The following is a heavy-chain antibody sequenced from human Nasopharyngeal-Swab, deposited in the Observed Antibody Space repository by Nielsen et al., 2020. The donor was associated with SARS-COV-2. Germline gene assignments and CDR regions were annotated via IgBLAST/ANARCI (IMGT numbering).Heavy chain of an antibody. Sequence: GESLKISCAASGFTFSSYAMHWVRQAPGKGLEYVSAISSNGGSTYYADSVKGRFTISRDNSKNTLYLQMGSLGAEDMAVYYCARGGYCSGGSCYSLQYFDYWGQGTLVTVSS. J-gene: IGHJ4*02. V-gene: IGHV3-64*02. CDR3: ARGGYCSGGSCYSLQYFDY. CDR1: GFTFSSYA. CDR2: ISSNGGST. D-gene: IGHD2-15*01.